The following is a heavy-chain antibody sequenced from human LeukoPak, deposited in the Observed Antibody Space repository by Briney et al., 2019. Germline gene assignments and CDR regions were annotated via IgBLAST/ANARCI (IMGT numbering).Heavy chain of an antibody. CDR3: AKVILAAAGTSVRNYFDY. Sequence: PGGSLRLSCAASGFTFSSYAMSWVRQAPGKGLEWVSAISGSGGSTYYADSVKGRFTISRDNSKNTLYLQMNSLRAEDTAVYYCAKVILAAAGTSVRNYFDYWGQGTLVTVSS. CDR1: GFTFSSYA. V-gene: IGHV3-23*01. D-gene: IGHD6-13*01. J-gene: IGHJ4*02. CDR2: ISGSGGST.